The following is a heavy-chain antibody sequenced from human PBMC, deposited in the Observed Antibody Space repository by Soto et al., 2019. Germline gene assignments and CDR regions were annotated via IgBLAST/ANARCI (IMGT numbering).Heavy chain of an antibody. J-gene: IGHJ5*02. D-gene: IGHD2-21*01. CDR2: IYVTGAV. V-gene: IGHV4-31*03. CDR3: ARLRIATNNYKWFDP. Sequence: SETLSLTCSVSGAALNSGNYYWSWIRQVPGKGLEWIGHIYVTGAVDYNPSLRDRITISQDTSERQFSLNLRLVTAADTAVYYCARLRIATNNYKWFDPWGQGTLVTVFS. CDR1: GAALNSGNYY.